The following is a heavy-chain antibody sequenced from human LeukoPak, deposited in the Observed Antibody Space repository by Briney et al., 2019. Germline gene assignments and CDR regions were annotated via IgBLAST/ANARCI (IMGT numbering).Heavy chain of an antibody. CDR2: MNPNSGNT. V-gene: IGHV1-8*01. D-gene: IGHD6-13*01. J-gene: IGHJ5*02. CDR3: ARCKYSSSWYLLRTKNWFDP. CDR1: GYTFTSYD. Sequence: SSVKVSCKASGYTFTSYDINWARQATGQGLEWMGWMNPNSGNTGYAQKFQGRVTMTRNTSISTAYMELSSLRSEDTAVYYCARCKYSSSWYLLRTKNWFDPWGQGTLVTVSS.